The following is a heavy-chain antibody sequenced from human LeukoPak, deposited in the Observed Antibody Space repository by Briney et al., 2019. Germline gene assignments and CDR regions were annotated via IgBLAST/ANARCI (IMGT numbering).Heavy chain of an antibody. J-gene: IGHJ4*02. CDR2: IYYSGST. D-gene: IGHD3-10*01. CDR3: ARDYINYYGSGSYHTVFDY. Sequence: SETLSFTGTVSGGSISSSSYYWGGIRQPPGKGLEWIGSIYYSGSTYYNPSLKRRVTISVDTSKNQFSLKLSSVTAADTAVYYCARDYINYYGSGSYHTVFDYWGQGTLVTVSS. V-gene: IGHV4-39*07. CDR1: GGSISSSSYY.